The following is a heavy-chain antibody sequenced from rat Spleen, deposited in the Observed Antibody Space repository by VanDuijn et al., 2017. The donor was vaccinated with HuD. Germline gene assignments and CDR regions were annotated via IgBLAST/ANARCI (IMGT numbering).Heavy chain of an antibody. CDR3: TSLFLPHSRAFIF. J-gene: IGHJ2*01. V-gene: IGHV2-1*01. CDR2: IWGDGNT. D-gene: IGHD1-1*01. Sequence: QVQLKESGPGLMQPSETLSLTCTVSGFSLTSNSVHWVRQPPGKGLEWMGGIWGDGNTDYNSALKSRLSISRDTPKSQVFLTVNSLQTDDTATYFCTSLFLPHSRAFIFWGQGVMVTVTS. CDR1: GFSLTSNS.